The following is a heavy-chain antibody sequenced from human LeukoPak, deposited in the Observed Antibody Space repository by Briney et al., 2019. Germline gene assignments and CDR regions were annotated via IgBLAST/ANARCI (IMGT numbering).Heavy chain of an antibody. J-gene: IGHJ4*02. CDR1: GFTFSSYG. CDR2: IWYDGTNT. D-gene: IGHD1/OR15-1a*01. CDR3: ARDPSGSSTTSFDY. V-gene: IGHV3-33*01. Sequence: GGSLRLSCAASGFTFSSYGMHWVRQAPGKGLEWVAVIWYDGTNTYYADSVKGRFTISRDNSKNTLYLQMNTLRVEDTAVYYCARDPSGSSTTSFDYWGQGTLVTVSS.